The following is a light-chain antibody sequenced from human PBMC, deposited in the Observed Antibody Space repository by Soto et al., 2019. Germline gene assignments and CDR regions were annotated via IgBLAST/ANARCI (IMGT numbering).Light chain of an antibody. Sequence: EIVLTQSPGTLSLSPGERATPSCRASQSVSSSYLAWYQQKPGQAPRLLIYDAYNRATGIQARFSGSGSGTDFTLTIRSLEPEDFAVYYCQQRSNWLITVGQGTKVDIK. CDR1: QSVSSSY. CDR2: DAY. CDR3: QQRSNWLIT. J-gene: IGKJ1*01. V-gene: IGKV3-11*01.